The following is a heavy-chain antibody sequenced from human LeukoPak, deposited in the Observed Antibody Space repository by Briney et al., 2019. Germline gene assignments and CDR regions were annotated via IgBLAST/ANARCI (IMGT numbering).Heavy chain of an antibody. CDR2: IYPGDSDT. V-gene: IGHV5-51*01. J-gene: IGHJ5*02. CDR3: ARAPLLWFGEGGFDP. Sequence: GEALMISCKGSGYSFTSYWIGWVRQMPGKGLEWMGIIYPGDSDTRYSPSFQGQVTISADKSINTAYLQWSSLKASDTAMYYCARAPLLWFGEGGFDPGGERTLVTVSS. D-gene: IGHD3-10*01. CDR1: GYSFTSYW.